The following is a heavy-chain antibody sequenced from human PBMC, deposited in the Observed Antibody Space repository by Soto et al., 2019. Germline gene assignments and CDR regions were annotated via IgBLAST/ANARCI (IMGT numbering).Heavy chain of an antibody. Sequence: GGSLRLSCAASGFTVSSNYMSWVRQAPGKGLEWVSVIYSGGSTYYADSVKGRFTISRDNSKNTLYLQMNSLRAEDTAVYYCARVLYYDYDPLGYWGQGTLVTVSS. CDR3: ARVLYYDYDPLGY. V-gene: IGHV3-66*01. CDR1: GFTVSSNY. D-gene: IGHD3-16*01. J-gene: IGHJ4*02. CDR2: IYSGGST.